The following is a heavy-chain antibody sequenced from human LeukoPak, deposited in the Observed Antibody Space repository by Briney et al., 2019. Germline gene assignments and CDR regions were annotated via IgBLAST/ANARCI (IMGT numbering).Heavy chain of an antibody. Sequence: PGSSLRLSCAASGLNYHDYAMHWVRQAPGKGLEWVSGISWNSGSIGYADSVKGRFTISRDNAKNSLYLQMNSLRAEDTALYYCAKDTDGMGATSFDYWGQGTLVTVSS. D-gene: IGHD1-26*01. CDR3: AKDTDGMGATSFDY. CDR1: GLNYHDYA. CDR2: ISWNSGSI. V-gene: IGHV3-9*01. J-gene: IGHJ4*02.